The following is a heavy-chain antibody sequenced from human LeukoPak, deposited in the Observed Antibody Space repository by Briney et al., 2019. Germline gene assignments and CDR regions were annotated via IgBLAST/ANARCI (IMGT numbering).Heavy chain of an antibody. CDR3: ARAVTGFLYYYYGMDV. V-gene: IGHV1-69*13. J-gene: IGHJ6*02. D-gene: IGHD5-18*01. CDR1: GGTFSSYA. CDR2: IIPIFGTA. Sequence: SVKVSCKAPGGTFSSYAISWVRQAPGQGLEWMGGIIPIFGTANYAQKFQGRVTITADESTGTAYMELSSLRSEDTAVYYCARAVTGFLYYYYGMDVWGQGTTVTVSS.